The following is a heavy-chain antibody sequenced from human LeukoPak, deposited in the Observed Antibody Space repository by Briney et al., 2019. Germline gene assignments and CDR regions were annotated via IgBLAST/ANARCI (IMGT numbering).Heavy chain of an antibody. Sequence: QPGGSLRLSCAASGFTFSSYWMSWVRQAPGKGLEWVANIKLDAREKFYVDSVKGRFTISRDNARNSLYLQMNSLRAEDTAVYYCARRTEDTAMVTDEPFDYWGQGTLVTVSS. CDR3: ARRTEDTAMVTDEPFDY. V-gene: IGHV3-7*01. J-gene: IGHJ4*02. D-gene: IGHD5-18*01. CDR1: GFTFSSYW. CDR2: IKLDAREK.